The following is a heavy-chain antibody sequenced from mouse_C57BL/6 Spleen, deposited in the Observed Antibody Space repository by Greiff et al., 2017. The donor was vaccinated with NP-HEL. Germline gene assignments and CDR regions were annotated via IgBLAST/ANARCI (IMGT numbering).Heavy chain of an antibody. CDR2: IYPGDGDT. CDR3: AIYSNFPWFAD. CDR1: GYAFSSYW. J-gene: IGHJ3*01. Sequence: QVQLQQSGAELVKPGASVKISCKASGYAFSSYWMNWVKQRLGKGLEWIGQIYPGDGDTNYNGKFKGKATLTADKSSSTAYMQLSSLTSEDSAVYFCAIYSNFPWFADWGQGTLVTVSA. V-gene: IGHV1-80*01. D-gene: IGHD2-5*01.